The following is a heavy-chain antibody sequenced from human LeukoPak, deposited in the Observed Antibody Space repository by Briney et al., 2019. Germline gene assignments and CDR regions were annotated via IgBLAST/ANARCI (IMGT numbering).Heavy chain of an antibody. D-gene: IGHD2-21*02. CDR1: GGSVSSGSYY. Sequence: SETLSLTCTVSGGSVSSGSYYWSWIRQPPGKGLEWIGYIYYSGGTNYNPSLKSRVTLSVDTSKNQFSLKLSSGTAADTAVYFWGRFRLEWVTPEYLGQGTLVTGSS. CDR3: GRFRLEWVTPEY. CDR2: IYYSGGT. J-gene: IGHJ4*02. V-gene: IGHV4-61*01.